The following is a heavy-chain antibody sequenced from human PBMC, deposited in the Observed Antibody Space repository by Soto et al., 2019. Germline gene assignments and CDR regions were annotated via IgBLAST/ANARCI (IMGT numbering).Heavy chain of an antibody. CDR2: IYYSGST. CDR3: ARRYGGVGAIHHRSSKPNYGMDV. Sequence: QLQLQESGPGLVKPSETLSLTCTVSGGSISSSSYYWGWIRQPPGKGLEWIGSIYYSGSTYYNPSLKSRLTISVDTSKNQFSLKLSSVTAADTAVYYCARRYGGVGAIHHRSSKPNYGMDVWGQGTTVTVSS. V-gene: IGHV4-39*01. CDR1: GGSISSSSYY. J-gene: IGHJ6*02. D-gene: IGHD1-26*01.